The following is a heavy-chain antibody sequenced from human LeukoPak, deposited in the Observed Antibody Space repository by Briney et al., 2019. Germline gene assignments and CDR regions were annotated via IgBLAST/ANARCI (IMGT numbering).Heavy chain of an antibody. J-gene: IGHJ4*02. CDR1: GGSISSYY. Sequence: SETLSLTCTVSGGSISSYYWSWIQQPPGKGLEWIGYIYYSGSTNYNPSLKSRVTISVDTSKNPFSLKLSSVTAADTAVYYCARVRDILTGLYFDYWGQGTLVTVSS. V-gene: IGHV4-59*01. CDR2: IYYSGST. D-gene: IGHD3-9*01. CDR3: ARVRDILTGLYFDY.